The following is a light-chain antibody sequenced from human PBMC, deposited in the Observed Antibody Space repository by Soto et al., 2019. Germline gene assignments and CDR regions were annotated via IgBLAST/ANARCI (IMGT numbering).Light chain of an antibody. CDR3: QLRNSWPPT. CDR1: QSVNNY. CDR2: EGS. J-gene: IGKJ2*01. Sequence: EIVLTQSPATLSLSPGERATLSCRASQSVNNYLAWYQQKPGQAPRLLIYEGSNRATGIPARFSGSGSGTDFTLTINRLEPEDFAVYYCQLRNSWPPTFGQGTKIEIK. V-gene: IGKV3-11*01.